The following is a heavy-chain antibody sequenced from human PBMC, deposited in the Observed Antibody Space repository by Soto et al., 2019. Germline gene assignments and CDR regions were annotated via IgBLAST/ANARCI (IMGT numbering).Heavy chain of an antibody. CDR1: GYTFTVYY. V-gene: IGHV1-2*04. CDR2: INPNSGGT. D-gene: IGHD3-3*01. J-gene: IGHJ5*02. CDR3: ARDLRSPNYDFWSGTGGGWFDP. Sequence: ASVKVSCKASGYTFTVYYMHWVRQAPGQGLEWMGWINPNSGGTNYAQKFQGWVTMTRDTSISTAYMELSRLRSDDTAVYYCARDLRSPNYDFWSGTGGGWFDPWGQGTLVTVSS.